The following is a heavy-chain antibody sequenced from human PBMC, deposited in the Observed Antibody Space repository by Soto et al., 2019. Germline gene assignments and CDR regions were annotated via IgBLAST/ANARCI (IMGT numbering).Heavy chain of an antibody. J-gene: IGHJ5*02. CDR2: TRNKANSYTT. V-gene: IGHV3-72*01. CDR1: GFTFTDHN. D-gene: IGHD6-19*01. Sequence: PGGSLRLSCAASGFTFTDHNMDWVRQAPGKGLEWVGRTRNKANSYTTEYAASVRGRFTISRDDPKNSLYLQMNSLKAEDTAVYYCAKSSPQWLVSCSWGQGT. CDR3: AKSSPQWLVSCS.